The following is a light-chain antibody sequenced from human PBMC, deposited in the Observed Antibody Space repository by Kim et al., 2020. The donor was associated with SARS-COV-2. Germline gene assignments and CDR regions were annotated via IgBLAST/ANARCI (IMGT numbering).Light chain of an antibody. CDR2: RND. V-gene: IGLV1-47*01. Sequence: QSVLTQPPSASGTPGQRVTISCSGSNSAIENHFVFWYQQLPGTAPKVLIYRNDLRPSGVPDRFSGSKSGTSASLAISGLRSEDEDLYYCAAWDDSLGGWVFGGGTQLTVL. J-gene: IGLJ3*02. CDR3: AAWDDSLGGWV. CDR1: NSAIENHF.